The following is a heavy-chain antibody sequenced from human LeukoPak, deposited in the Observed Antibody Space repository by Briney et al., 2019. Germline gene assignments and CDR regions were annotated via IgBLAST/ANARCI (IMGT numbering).Heavy chain of an antibody. CDR2: LYYSGSF. CDR3: ARESIFGLGY. V-gene: IGHV4-39*07. CDR1: GGSISSNNYY. D-gene: IGHD3-3*01. Sequence: SETLSLTCSVSGGSISSNNYYWGWIRQPPGKGLEWIASLYYSGSFYYNPSLKSRATISVDTSKNQFSLKLSSVTAADTAVYYCARESIFGLGYWGQGTLVTVSS. J-gene: IGHJ4*02.